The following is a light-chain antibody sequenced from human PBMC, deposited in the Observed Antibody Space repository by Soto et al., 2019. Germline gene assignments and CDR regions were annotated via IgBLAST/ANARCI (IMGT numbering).Light chain of an antibody. CDR2: EVT. CDR3: SSHTSGSTRV. CDR1: FSDVGGYDY. V-gene: IGLV2-14*01. Sequence: QSALTQPASVSGSPGHSIAISCTGTFSDVGGYDYVSWYQQHPDKAPKLMIYEVTKRPSGVSNRFSGSKSGNTASLTISGLQPEDEADYYCSSHTSGSTRVFGSGTKVTVL. J-gene: IGLJ1*01.